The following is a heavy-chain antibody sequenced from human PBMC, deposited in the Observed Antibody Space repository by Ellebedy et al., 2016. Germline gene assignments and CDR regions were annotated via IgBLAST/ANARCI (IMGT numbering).Heavy chain of an antibody. V-gene: IGHV4-39*01. J-gene: IGHJ3*01. CDR3: ARQSTLRGGDCYYLL. CDR2: IYYSGST. D-gene: IGHD2-21*02. Sequence: SETLSLTCTVSGGSISSSSSYWGWIRQPPGKGLEWIGCIYYSGSTYYNPSLKSRVTISVDTSKNQFSLKLSSVTAADTAVYYCARQSTLRGGDCYYLLWGQGTMVTVSS. CDR1: GGSISSSSSY.